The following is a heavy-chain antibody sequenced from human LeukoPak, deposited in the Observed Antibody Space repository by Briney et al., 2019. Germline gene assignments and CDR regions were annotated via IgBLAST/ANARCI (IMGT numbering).Heavy chain of an antibody. D-gene: IGHD2-2*01. J-gene: IGHJ4*02. CDR1: GFIFSSYG. Sequence: GGSLRLSCAASGFIFSSYGMHWVRQAPGKGLEWVAVIWYDGSNKYYADSVKGRFSISRDNSKNTLYLQMNSLRAEDTAVYYCARGGDIVVVPAEYYFDYWGQGTLVTVSS. V-gene: IGHV3-33*01. CDR3: ARGGDIVVVPAEYYFDY. CDR2: IWYDGSNK.